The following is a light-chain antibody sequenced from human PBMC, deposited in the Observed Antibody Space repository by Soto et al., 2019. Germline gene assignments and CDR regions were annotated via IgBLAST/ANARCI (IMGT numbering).Light chain of an antibody. CDR2: DAS. CDR3: QQYSDWPT. V-gene: IGKV3D-15*01. J-gene: IGKJ1*01. CDR1: QSVSSN. Sequence: EVVMTQSPGTLSVSPGASATLSCRAGQSVSSNYLAWYQQKPGQAPRLLIYDASNRATGIPARFSGSGSGTDFTLTISSLEPEDCSVYFCQQYSDWPTFGQGTKVDI.